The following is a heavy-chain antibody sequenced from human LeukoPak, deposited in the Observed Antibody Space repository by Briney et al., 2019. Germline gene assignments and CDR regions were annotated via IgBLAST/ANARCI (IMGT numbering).Heavy chain of an antibody. V-gene: IGHV1-8*01. D-gene: IGHD3-10*01. J-gene: IGHJ4*02. Sequence: ASVKVSCKAPGYTFTSYDINWVRQATGQGLEWMGWMNPNSGNTGYAQKFQGRVTMTRNTSISTAYMELSSLRSEDTAVYYCARWTWFGELLDYWGQGTLVTVSS. CDR2: MNPNSGNT. CDR3: ARWTWFGELLDY. CDR1: GYTFTSYD.